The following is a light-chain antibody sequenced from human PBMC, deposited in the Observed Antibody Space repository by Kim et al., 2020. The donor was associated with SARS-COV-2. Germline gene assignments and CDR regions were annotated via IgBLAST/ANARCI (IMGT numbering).Light chain of an antibody. V-gene: IGLV3-21*03. J-gene: IGLJ1*01. CDR1: NIGSKN. CDR3: QVWDSSTDHRI. CDR2: HAA. Sequence: SYEMTQPPSVSVAPGKTARITCGGNNIGSKNVRWYQQKTGQAPVLVVYHAADRPSGIPERFSGSNSVNTATLTISRVAAGDEADYYWQVWDSSTDHRIFGSGTKVTVL.